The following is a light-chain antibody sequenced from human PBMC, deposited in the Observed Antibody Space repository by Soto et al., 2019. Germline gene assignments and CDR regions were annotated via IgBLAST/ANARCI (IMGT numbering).Light chain of an antibody. J-gene: IGKJ4*01. V-gene: IGKV3D-15*01. CDR3: QQYNDWPLT. CDR1: QILRST. CDR2: DIS. Sequence: EIVMTQSPATLSGSPGEKATLSSRASQILRSTLAWYQQKPGQAPILLINDISARATGIPTRFSGSGSGTEFTLTISSLQSEDFAVYYCQQYNDWPLTFGGGTKVEIK.